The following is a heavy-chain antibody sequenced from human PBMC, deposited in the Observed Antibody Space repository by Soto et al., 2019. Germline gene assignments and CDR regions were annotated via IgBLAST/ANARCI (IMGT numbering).Heavy chain of an antibody. Sequence: ASVKVSCKASGYTFTSYAMHWVRQAPGQRLEWMGWINAGNGNTKYSQKFQGRVTITTDTSASTAYMELRSLRSDDTAVYYCARDVGLVIAPAANNWFDPWGQGTLVTVSS. D-gene: IGHD2-2*01. CDR2: INAGNGNT. CDR1: GYTFTSYA. V-gene: IGHV1-3*01. CDR3: ARDVGLVIAPAANNWFDP. J-gene: IGHJ5*02.